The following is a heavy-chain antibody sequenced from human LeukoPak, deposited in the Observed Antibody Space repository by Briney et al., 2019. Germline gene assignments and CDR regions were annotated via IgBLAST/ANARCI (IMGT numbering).Heavy chain of an antibody. Sequence: GGSLRLSCAASGFTFTNYWMFWVRQAPGKGLEWVANIRQDGSERYYVDSVKGRFAISRDNAKNSLYLQMNSLRAEDTAVYYCASHGWVTGTTKADYWGQGTLVTVSS. CDR1: GFTFTNYW. CDR3: ASHGWVTGTTKADY. D-gene: IGHD4-17*01. V-gene: IGHV3-7*03. CDR2: IRQDGSER. J-gene: IGHJ4*02.